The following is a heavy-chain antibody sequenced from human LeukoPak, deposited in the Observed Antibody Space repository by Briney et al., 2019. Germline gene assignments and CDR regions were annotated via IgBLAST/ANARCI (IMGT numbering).Heavy chain of an antibody. J-gene: IGHJ4*02. CDR1: GFTFDNYG. Sequence: PGGSLRLSCAASGFTFDNYGMSWVRLAPGKGLEWVSGINWNGGSIGYAHSVKGRFTISRDNARNSLFLQMNSLRAEDTAVYYCARANDFWSGYFDYWGQGTLVSVSS. V-gene: IGHV3-20*04. D-gene: IGHD3-3*01. CDR2: INWNGGSI. CDR3: ARANDFWSGYFDY.